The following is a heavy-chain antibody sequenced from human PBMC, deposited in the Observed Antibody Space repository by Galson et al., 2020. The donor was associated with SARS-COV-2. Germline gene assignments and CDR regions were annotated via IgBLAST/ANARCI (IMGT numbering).Heavy chain of an antibody. V-gene: IGHV4-39*01. Sequence: SETLSLTCTVSGDSISSTTYYWGWIRQPPGKGLEWIGSLYYSGSTYYNPSLKSRVSISVDTSKSQFSLELSSVTAADTAGYYCARILRYYYYYMDVWGKGTTVTVSS. CDR2: LYYSGST. CDR3: ARILRYYYYYMDV. CDR1: GDSISSTTYY. J-gene: IGHJ6*03.